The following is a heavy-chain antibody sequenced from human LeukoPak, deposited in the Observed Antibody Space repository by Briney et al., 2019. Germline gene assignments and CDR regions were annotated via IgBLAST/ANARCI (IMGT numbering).Heavy chain of an antibody. J-gene: IGHJ6*03. Sequence: GSSVKVSCKASGGTFSSYAISWVRQAPGQGLEWMGGIIPIFGTANYAQKFQGRVTITADESTSTAYMELSSLRSEDTAVYYCASYGSSRAVLPQLRYYYYMDVWGKGTTVTVSS. V-gene: IGHV1-69*01. CDR2: IIPIFGTA. D-gene: IGHD6-13*01. CDR3: ASYGSSRAVLPQLRYYYYMDV. CDR1: GGTFSSYA.